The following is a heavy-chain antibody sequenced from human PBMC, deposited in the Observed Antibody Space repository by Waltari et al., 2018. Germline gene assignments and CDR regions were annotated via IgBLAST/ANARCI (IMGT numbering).Heavy chain of an antibody. CDR2: ISSSSSTI. D-gene: IGHD3-10*01. J-gene: IGHJ4*02. CDR3: ARDEVLLWFRESSPVGLPDY. V-gene: IGHV3-48*01. Sequence: EVQLVESGGGLVQPGGSLRLSCAASGFTFSSYSMNWVRQAPGKGLEWVSYISSSSSTIYYADSVKGRCTSSRDNAKNSLYLQMNSLRAEDTAVYYCARDEVLLWFRESSPVGLPDYWGQGTLVTGSS. CDR1: GFTFSSYS.